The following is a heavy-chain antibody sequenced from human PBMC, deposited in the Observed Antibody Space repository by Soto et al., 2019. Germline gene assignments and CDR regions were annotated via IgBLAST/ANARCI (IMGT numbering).Heavy chain of an antibody. Sequence: GESLKISCAASGFTFSSYAMSWVRQAPGKGLEWVSAISGSGGSTYYADSVKGRFTISRDNSKNTLYLQMNSLRAEDTAVYYCAKERERSSSSWYPFDYWGQGTLVTVSS. CDR3: AKERERSSSSWYPFDY. CDR1: GFTFSSYA. CDR2: ISGSGGST. D-gene: IGHD6-13*01. J-gene: IGHJ4*02. V-gene: IGHV3-23*01.